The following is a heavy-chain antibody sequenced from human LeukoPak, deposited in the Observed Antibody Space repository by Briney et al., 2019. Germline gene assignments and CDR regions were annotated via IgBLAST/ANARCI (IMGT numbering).Heavy chain of an antibody. D-gene: IGHD1-1*01. CDR3: ARDLTPEGTGDADY. CDR2: ISADSATT. Sequence: PGGSLRLSCAASGFNFGSYSMTWVRQAPGKGLEWVSVISADSATTFYADSVKGRFTISRDNAKNTVFLQMSSLRAEDTAVYYCARDLTPEGTGDADYWGQGTLVTVSS. V-gene: IGHV3-23*01. J-gene: IGHJ4*02. CDR1: GFNFGSYS.